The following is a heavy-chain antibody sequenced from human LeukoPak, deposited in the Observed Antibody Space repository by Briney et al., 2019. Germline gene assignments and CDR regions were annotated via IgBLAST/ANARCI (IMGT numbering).Heavy chain of an antibody. D-gene: IGHD5-12*01. CDR2: ITSSSNYI. Sequence: GGSLRLSCAASGFTFSSYSMNWVRQAPGKGLEWVSSITSSSNYIYYADSVKGRFTISRDNAKNSLYLQMNSLRVEHTAVYYCASSDVDIVATIGSFDYWGQGTLVTVSS. V-gene: IGHV3-21*01. J-gene: IGHJ4*02. CDR3: ASSDVDIVATIGSFDY. CDR1: GFTFSSYS.